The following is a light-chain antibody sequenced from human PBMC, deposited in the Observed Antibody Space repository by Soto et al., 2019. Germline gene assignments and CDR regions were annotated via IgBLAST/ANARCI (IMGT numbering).Light chain of an antibody. CDR1: QTVTNN. CDR3: LQYNTWPYT. Sequence: EIVMTQSPATLSVSPGESATLSCRASQTVTNNLAWYQQKSGQAPRLLFYRASSMATAVPARFSGSGSGTEFTLTISSLQSEDFGVYYCLQYNTWPYTFGQGTKLEIK. CDR2: RAS. V-gene: IGKV3-15*01. J-gene: IGKJ2*01.